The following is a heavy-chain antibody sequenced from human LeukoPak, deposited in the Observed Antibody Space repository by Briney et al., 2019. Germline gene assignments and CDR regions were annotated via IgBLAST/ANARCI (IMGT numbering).Heavy chain of an antibody. CDR3: AKDYYGSGRATDNWFDP. V-gene: IGHV1-2*02. CDR2: INPNSGGT. J-gene: IGHJ5*02. CDR1: GYTFTGYY. D-gene: IGHD3-10*01. Sequence: ASVKVSCKASGYTFTGYYMHWVRQAPGQGLEWMGWINPNSGGTNYAQKFQGRVTMTRDTSISTAYMELSRLKSDDTAIYYCAKDYYGSGRATDNWFDPWGQGTLVTVSS.